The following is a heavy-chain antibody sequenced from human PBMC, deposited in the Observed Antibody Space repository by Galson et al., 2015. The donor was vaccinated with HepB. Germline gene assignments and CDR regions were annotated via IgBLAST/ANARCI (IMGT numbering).Heavy chain of an antibody. D-gene: IGHD5-18*01. CDR3: ASELRGYSYGYFDY. J-gene: IGHJ4*02. V-gene: IGHV1-8*01. CDR1: GYTFTSYD. Sequence: SVKVSCKASGYTFTSYDINWVRQATGQGLEWMGWMNPNSGNTGYAQKFQDRVTITRDRSMSTAYMELSSLRSEDTAMYYCASELRGYSYGYFDYWGQGTLVTVSS. CDR2: MNPNSGNT.